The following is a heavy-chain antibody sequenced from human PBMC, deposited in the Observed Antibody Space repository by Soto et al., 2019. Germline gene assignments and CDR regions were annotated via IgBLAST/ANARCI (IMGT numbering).Heavy chain of an antibody. Sequence: GGSLRLSCAASGFTFSSYGMHWVRQAPGKGLEWVAVISYDGSNKYYADSVKGRFTISRDNSKNTLYLQMNSLRAEDTAVYYCAKDRGAPHYDFWSTDAFDIWGQGTMVTVSS. V-gene: IGHV3-30*18. D-gene: IGHD3-3*01. CDR3: AKDRGAPHYDFWSTDAFDI. CDR2: ISYDGSNK. J-gene: IGHJ3*02. CDR1: GFTFSSYG.